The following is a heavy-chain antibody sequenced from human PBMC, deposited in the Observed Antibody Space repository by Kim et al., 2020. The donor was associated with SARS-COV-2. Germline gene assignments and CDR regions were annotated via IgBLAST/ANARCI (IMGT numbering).Heavy chain of an antibody. CDR1: GYSFTSYW. Sequence: GESLKISCKGSGYSFTSYWIGWVRQMPGKGLEWMGIIYPGDSDTRYSPSFQGQVTISADKSISTAYLQWSSLKASDTAMYYCARQDTAMVTRAYYYYYGMDVWGQGTTVTVSS. D-gene: IGHD5-18*01. CDR2: IYPGDSDT. V-gene: IGHV5-51*01. J-gene: IGHJ6*02. CDR3: ARQDTAMVTRAYYYYYGMDV.